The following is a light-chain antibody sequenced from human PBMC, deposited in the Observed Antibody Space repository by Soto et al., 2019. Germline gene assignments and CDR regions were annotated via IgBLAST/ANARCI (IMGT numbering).Light chain of an antibody. Sequence: QSVLTQPPSVSGTPGQRVTISCSGSSSNIGSNYIYWYQQFPGMAPKLLIYRNDQRPSGVPDRFSGSKSGTSGSLAISGLRSEDEADYYCTTWDDSLSGGVFGTGTKVTVX. CDR2: RND. J-gene: IGLJ1*01. V-gene: IGLV1-47*01. CDR1: SSNIGSNY. CDR3: TTWDDSLSGGV.